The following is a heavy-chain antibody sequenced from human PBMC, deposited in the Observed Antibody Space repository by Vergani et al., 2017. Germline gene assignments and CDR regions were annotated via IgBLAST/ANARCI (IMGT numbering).Heavy chain of an antibody. V-gene: IGHV3-30-3*01. CDR2: ISYDGSNK. J-gene: IGHJ4*02. Sequence: QVQLAESGGGVVQPGRSLRLSCAASGFTFSSYAMHWVRQAPGKGLEWVAVISYDGSNKYYADSVKGRFTISRDNSKNTLYLQMNSLRAEDTAVYYCAREEAAMVYGWGYFDYWGQGTLVTVSS. D-gene: IGHD5-18*01. CDR3: AREEAAMVYGWGYFDY. CDR1: GFTFSSYA.